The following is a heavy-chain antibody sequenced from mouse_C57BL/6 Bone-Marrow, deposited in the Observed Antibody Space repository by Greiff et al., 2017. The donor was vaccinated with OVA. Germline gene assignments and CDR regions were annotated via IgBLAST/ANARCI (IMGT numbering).Heavy chain of an antibody. D-gene: IGHD1-1*02. CDR2: IDPEDGDT. Sequence: EVQLVESGAELVRPGASVKLSCTASGFNIKDYYMHWVKQRPEQGLEWIGRIDPEDGDTEYAPKFQGKAPMTADTSSNTAYLQLSSLTSEDTAVYYCTTNYACAYWGQGTLVTVSA. J-gene: IGHJ3*01. CDR3: TTNYACAY. V-gene: IGHV14-1*01. CDR1: GFNIKDYY.